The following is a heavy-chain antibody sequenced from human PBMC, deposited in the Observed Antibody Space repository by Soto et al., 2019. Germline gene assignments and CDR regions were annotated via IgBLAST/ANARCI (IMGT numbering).Heavy chain of an antibody. CDR1: ECKCRDLY. Sequence: PLRVGCGASECKCRDLYMSCIRQTPGKGLEWLSYISTGGSTIQYADYVKGRFTISRDNDKNSLYLQMNSLRAEDTAVYFCARARGYYDSSGSDYSGQRPVLTVSS. V-gene: IGHV3-11*01. D-gene: IGHD3-22*01. J-gene: IGHJ4*02. CDR2: ISTGGSTI. CDR3: ARARGYYDSSGSDY.